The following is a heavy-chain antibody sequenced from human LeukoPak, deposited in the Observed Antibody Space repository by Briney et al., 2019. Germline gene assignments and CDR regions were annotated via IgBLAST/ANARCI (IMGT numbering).Heavy chain of an antibody. Sequence: GGSLRLSCAVSRFAFSNYGMSWVRQAPGKGLEWVSAISGSGGSTYYADSVKGRFTISRDNSKNTLYLQMNSLRAEDTAVYYCAKVGSDAFDIWGQGTMVTVSS. V-gene: IGHV3-23*01. J-gene: IGHJ3*02. CDR1: RFAFSNYG. D-gene: IGHD3-10*01. CDR3: AKVGSDAFDI. CDR2: ISGSGGST.